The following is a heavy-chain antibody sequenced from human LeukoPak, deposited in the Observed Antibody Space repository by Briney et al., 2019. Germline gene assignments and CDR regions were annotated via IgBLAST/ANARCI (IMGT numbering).Heavy chain of an antibody. Sequence: ASVKVSRKASGYTFSSYYVHWVRQATGQGLEWMGWMNPNSGNTAYAQKFQGRVTFTRDTSIRTAYMELSRLISEDTAVYYCARGTPPRYWGQGTLVTVSS. CDR3: ARGTPPRY. CDR2: MNPNSGNT. J-gene: IGHJ4*02. CDR1: GYTFSSYY. V-gene: IGHV1-8*01.